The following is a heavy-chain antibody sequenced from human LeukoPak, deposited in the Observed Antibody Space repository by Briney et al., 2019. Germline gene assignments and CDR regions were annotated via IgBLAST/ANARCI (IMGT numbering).Heavy chain of an antibody. CDR2: IYTSGST. D-gene: IGHD1-7*01. Sequence: SETLSLTCTVSGGSISSYYWSWIRQPAGKGLEWIGRIYTSGSTNYNPSLKSRVTMSVDTSKNQFSLKLSSVTAADTAVYYCARGESGTTLGPHAFDIWGQGTMVTVSS. V-gene: IGHV4-4*07. CDR3: ARGESGTTLGPHAFDI. J-gene: IGHJ3*02. CDR1: GGSISSYY.